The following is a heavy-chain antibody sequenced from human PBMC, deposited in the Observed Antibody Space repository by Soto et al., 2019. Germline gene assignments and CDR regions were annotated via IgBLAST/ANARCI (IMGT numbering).Heavy chain of an antibody. D-gene: IGHD6-19*01. Sequence: QVQLQESGPGLVKPSETLSLTCTVSGGSVSSDRSYWTWIRQPPGKELEWIGYIHYSGSTSYNPSLKSRVNISVDTSKNQFSRKLISVTAADTAVYYCARDSRDSSGHGGLDVSGQGTTVTVSS. CDR3: ARDSRDSSGHGGLDV. V-gene: IGHV4-61*01. CDR1: GGSVSSDRSY. J-gene: IGHJ6*02. CDR2: IHYSGST.